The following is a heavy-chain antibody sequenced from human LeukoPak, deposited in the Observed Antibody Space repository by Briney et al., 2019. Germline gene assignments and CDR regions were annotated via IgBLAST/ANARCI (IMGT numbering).Heavy chain of an antibody. Sequence: PGGSLRLSCAASGFTFSSYAMSWVRQAPGKGLEWVSAISGSGGSTYYADSVKGRFTISRDNSKNTLYLQMNSLRAEDTAVYYCAKDRGIVVVPAAPNTDNWFDPWGQGTLVTVSS. CDR2: ISGSGGST. J-gene: IGHJ5*02. CDR1: GFTFSSYA. D-gene: IGHD2-2*01. CDR3: AKDRGIVVVPAAPNTDNWFDP. V-gene: IGHV3-23*01.